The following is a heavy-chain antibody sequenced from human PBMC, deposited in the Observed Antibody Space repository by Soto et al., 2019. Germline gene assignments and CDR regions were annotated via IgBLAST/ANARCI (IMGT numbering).Heavy chain of an antibody. CDR1: GFTFSSYA. CDR3: AKGGEVSYYYYYGMDV. D-gene: IGHD2-21*01. CDR2: ISGSGGST. Sequence: PGGSLRLSCAASGFTFSSYAMSWVRQAPGKGLEWVSAISGSGGSTYYADSVKGRFTISRDNSKNTPYLQMNSLRAEDTAVYYCAKGGEVSYYYYYGMDVWGQGTTVTVSS. J-gene: IGHJ6*02. V-gene: IGHV3-23*01.